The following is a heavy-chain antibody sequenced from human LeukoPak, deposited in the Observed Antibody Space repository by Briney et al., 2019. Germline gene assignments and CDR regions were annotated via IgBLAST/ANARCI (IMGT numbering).Heavy chain of an antibody. CDR1: GGSISSYY. D-gene: IGHD6-6*01. V-gene: IGHV4-4*09. Sequence: SETLSLTCTVSGGSISSYYWGWLRQPPGKGREGFGYIYTSGSTNYNPSLKSRVTISVDTSKNQFSLKLSSVTAADTAVYYCARSHGYSSSRLDYYYYMDVWGKGTTVTVSS. J-gene: IGHJ6*03. CDR3: ARSHGYSSSRLDYYYYMDV. CDR2: IYTSGST.